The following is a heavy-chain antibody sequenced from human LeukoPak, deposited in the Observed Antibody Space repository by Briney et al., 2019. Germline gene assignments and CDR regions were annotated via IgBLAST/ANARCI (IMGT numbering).Heavy chain of an antibody. CDR3: ANSDACSSGWYDLDY. V-gene: IGHV3-30*18. CDR1: GFTFSSYG. CDR2: ISYDGSNK. J-gene: IGHJ4*02. Sequence: GRSLRLSCAASGFTFSSYGMHWVRQAPGKGLEWVAVISYDGSNKYYADSVKGRFTISRDNSKNTLYLQMNSLRAEDTAVYYCANSDACSSGWYDLDYWGQGTLVTVSS. D-gene: IGHD6-19*01.